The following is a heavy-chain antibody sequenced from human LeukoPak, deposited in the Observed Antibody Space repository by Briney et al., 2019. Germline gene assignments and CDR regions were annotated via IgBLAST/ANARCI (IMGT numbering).Heavy chain of an antibody. Sequence: SQTLSLTCTVSGGSIISNNFYWSWIRQPAGKGLEWIGRIYGSGSTNYSPSLRSRVTISLDTSKNQFSLNLNSVTAADTTVYFCARGWGSTSYNYFDPWGQGTLVTVSS. J-gene: IGHJ5*02. D-gene: IGHD2/OR15-2a*01. CDR3: ARGWGSTSYNYFDP. CDR2: IYGSGST. V-gene: IGHV4-61*02. CDR1: GGSIISNNFY.